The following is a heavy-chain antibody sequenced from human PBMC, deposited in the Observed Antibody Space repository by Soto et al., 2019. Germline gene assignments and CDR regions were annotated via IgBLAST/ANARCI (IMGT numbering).Heavy chain of an antibody. J-gene: IGHJ6*02. D-gene: IGHD5-18*01. V-gene: IGHV3-30*18. CDR3: ANDWASYGSLSYYGMDV. Sequence: GGSLRLSCAPSGFTFSTYGMHWVRQAPGKGLEWVAVISYDGSNKYYADSVKGRFTISRDNSKNTLYLQMNSLRAEDTAVYYCANDWASYGSLSYYGMDVWGQGTTVTVSS. CDR1: GFTFSTYG. CDR2: ISYDGSNK.